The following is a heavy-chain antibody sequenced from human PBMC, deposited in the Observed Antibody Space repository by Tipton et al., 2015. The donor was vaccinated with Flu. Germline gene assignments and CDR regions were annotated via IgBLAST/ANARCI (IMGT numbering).Heavy chain of an antibody. CDR3: ATLFDILTGYFDF. V-gene: IGHV3-30*02. CDR1: GFTFDNYG. D-gene: IGHD3-9*01. J-gene: IGHJ4*02. Sequence: SLRLSCAASGFTFDNYGMHWVRQAPGKGLEWVSFVLFDGSNKYYADSVKGRFTISRDNSKNTLYLQMNSLRAEDTALYYCATLFDILTGYFDFWGQGTLVTVFS. CDR2: VLFDGSNK.